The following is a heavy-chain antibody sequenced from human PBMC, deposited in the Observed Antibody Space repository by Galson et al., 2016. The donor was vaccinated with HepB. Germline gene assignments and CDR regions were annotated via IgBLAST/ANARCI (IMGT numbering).Heavy chain of an antibody. CDR2: VYGGGGCP. D-gene: IGHD6-13*01. CDR3: ARCERYGSGWYGKHDY. V-gene: IGHV3-23*01. Sequence: SLRLSCAASGFTFSSYAMTWVRQAPGKGLEWVSAVYGGGGCPHYADSLKGRFTMSRDISTNTLYLQMNSLRAEDTAVHYCARCERYGSGWYGKHDYWGQGTLVTVSA. J-gene: IGHJ4*02. CDR1: GFTFSSYA.